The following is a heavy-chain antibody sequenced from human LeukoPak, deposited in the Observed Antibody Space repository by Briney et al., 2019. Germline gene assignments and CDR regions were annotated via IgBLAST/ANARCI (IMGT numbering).Heavy chain of an antibody. J-gene: IGHJ4*02. CDR1: GFTFSSHA. D-gene: IGHD2-8*01. CDR2: ISGSGGST. V-gene: IGHV3-23*01. CDR3: ARDPPMGGDFDY. Sequence: GGSLRLSCATSGFTFSSHAMSWVRQAPGKGLEWVSAISGSGGSTYYADSVKGRFTISRDNSKNTLYLQMNSLRAEDTAVYYCARDPPMGGDFDYWGQGTLVTVSS.